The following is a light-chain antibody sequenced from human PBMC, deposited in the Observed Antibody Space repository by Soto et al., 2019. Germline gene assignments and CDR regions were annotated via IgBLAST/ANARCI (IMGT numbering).Light chain of an antibody. J-gene: IGKJ1*01. CDR1: QSVRGN. Sequence: EIVMTQSPATLSVSPGERATLSCRASQSVRGNLAWYRQRPGQAPILLIYDASIRATGIPARFGGSGSGTEFTLTIGSLQSEDFAVYYCQQYNNWPRAFGQGTKVDIK. V-gene: IGKV3-15*01. CDR3: QQYNNWPRA. CDR2: DAS.